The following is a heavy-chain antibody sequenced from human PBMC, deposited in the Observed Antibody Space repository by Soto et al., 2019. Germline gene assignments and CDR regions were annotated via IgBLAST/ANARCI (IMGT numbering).Heavy chain of an antibody. V-gene: IGHV1-46*01. CDR2: INPIGGGT. CDR1: GYTLTSYY. Sequence: QVQLVQSGAEVKKPGASVKVSCKASGYTLTSYYMHWVRQDPGQGLEWMGIINPIGGGTRYAQKLQGGVTMDRDPSTNTFYMDLISLSSEDTAVYYCARGGYARELDAGDSWGEGTLVTVSS. J-gene: IGHJ4*02. D-gene: IGHD1-26*01. CDR3: ARGGYARELDAGDS.